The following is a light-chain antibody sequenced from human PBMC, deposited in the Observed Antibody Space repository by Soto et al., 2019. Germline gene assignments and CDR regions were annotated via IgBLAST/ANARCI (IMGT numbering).Light chain of an antibody. CDR2: YND. CDR3: QSYDSSLSGHVV. Sequence: QSVLTQPPSVSVAPGQRVTISCTGSSSNLGSGFDVQWYQQLPGTAPKLLIYYNDNRPSGVPDRFSGSKSGTSASLAITGLQADDEADYYCQSYDSSLSGHVVFGGGTKLTVL. V-gene: IGLV1-40*01. CDR1: SSNLGSGFD. J-gene: IGLJ2*01.